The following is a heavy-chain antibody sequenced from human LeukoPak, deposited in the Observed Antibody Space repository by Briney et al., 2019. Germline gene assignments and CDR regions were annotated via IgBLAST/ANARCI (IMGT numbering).Heavy chain of an antibody. D-gene: IGHD3-22*01. CDR3: TRDLARYYYDSSGFEETDY. V-gene: IGHV3-49*04. CDR2: IRSKAYGGTT. J-gene: IGHJ4*02. CDR1: GFTFGDYA. Sequence: PGRSLRLSCTASGFTFGDYAMSWVRQAPGEGLGWVGFIRSKAYGGTTEYAASVKGRFTISRDDSKSIAYLQMNSLKTEDTAVYYCTRDLARYYYDSSGFEETDYWGQGTLVTVSS.